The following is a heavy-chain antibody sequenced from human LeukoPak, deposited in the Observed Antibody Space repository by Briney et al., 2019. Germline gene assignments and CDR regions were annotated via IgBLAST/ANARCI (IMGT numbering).Heavy chain of an antibody. CDR1: GGSISSSSYY. CDR3: ARDFFAAAGGR. Sequence: PSETLSLTCTVSGGSISSSSYYWGWIRQPPGKGLEWIGSIYYSGSTYYNPSLKSRVTISVDTSKNQFSLKLSSVTAADTAVYYCARDFFAAAGGRWGQGTLVTVSS. CDR2: IYYSGST. V-gene: IGHV4-39*07. D-gene: IGHD6-13*01. J-gene: IGHJ4*02.